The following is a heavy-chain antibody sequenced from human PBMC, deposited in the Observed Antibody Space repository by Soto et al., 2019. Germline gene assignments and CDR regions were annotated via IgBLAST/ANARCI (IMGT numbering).Heavy chain of an antibody. J-gene: IGHJ5*02. CDR3: ARVDGCSGGSCYPVGNWFDP. Sequence: SETLSLTCTVSGGSISSYYWSWIRQPPGKGLEWIGYIYYSGSTTYNPSLKSRVTISVDTSKNQFSLKLSLVTAADRAVDYCARVDGCSGGSCYPVGNWFDPWGQGTLVTVSS. CDR1: GGSISSYY. CDR2: IYYSGST. D-gene: IGHD2-15*01. V-gene: IGHV4-59*01.